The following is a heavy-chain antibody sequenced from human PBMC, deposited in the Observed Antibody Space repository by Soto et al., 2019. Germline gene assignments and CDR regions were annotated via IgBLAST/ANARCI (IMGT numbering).Heavy chain of an antibody. Sequence: GSLRLSCAASGFTFSINDMHWVRQAPGRGLEWVAVISNDGNNKYYADSVKGRFTLSRDNSKNMVYLQMDSLGVGDTAVYYCAKDHQTYNWDYLFDSWGPGTLVTVSS. J-gene: IGHJ4*02. D-gene: IGHD1-7*01. CDR2: ISNDGNNK. V-gene: IGHV3-30*18. CDR1: GFTFSIND. CDR3: AKDHQTYNWDYLFDS.